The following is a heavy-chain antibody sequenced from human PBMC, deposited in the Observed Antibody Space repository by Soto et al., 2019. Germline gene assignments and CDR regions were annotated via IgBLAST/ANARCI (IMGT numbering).Heavy chain of an antibody. J-gene: IGHJ6*02. D-gene: IGHD3-9*01. CDR2: IWYDGSNK. Sequence: PGGSLRLSCAASGFTFSSYGMHWVRQAPGKGLEWVAVIWYDGSNKYYADSVKGRFTISRDNSKNTLYLQMNSLRAEDTAVYYCARAALRYFDWLEDGYYYYGMDVWGQGTTVTVSS. CDR3: ARAALRYFDWLEDGYYYYGMDV. V-gene: IGHV3-33*01. CDR1: GFTFSSYG.